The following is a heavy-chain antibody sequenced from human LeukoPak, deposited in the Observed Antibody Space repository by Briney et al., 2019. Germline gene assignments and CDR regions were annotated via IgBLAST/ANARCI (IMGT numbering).Heavy chain of an antibody. CDR1: GFTFSSYA. CDR3: AKDRDDYVWGSYLGAFDI. J-gene: IGHJ3*02. CDR2: ISGSGGST. V-gene: IGHV3-23*01. D-gene: IGHD3-16*01. Sequence: GGSLRLSCAASGFTFSSYAMSWVRQAPGKGLEWVSLISGSGGSTYYADSVKGRFTISRDNSKNTLYLQMNSLRAEDTAVFYCAKDRDDYVWGSYLGAFDIWGQGAMVTVSS.